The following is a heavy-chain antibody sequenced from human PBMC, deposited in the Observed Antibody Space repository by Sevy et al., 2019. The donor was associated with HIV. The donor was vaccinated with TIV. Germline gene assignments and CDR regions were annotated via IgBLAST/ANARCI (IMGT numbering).Heavy chain of an antibody. Sequence: APVKVSCKASGYTFSDSGYYVHWVRQAPGQGLEWMGWINPKSGATNDAQKFQGRVTMTRDTSVSTANMELSRLTSDDTAVYYCARESYDFWTGPVDSDYGMDVWGQGTTVTVS. CDR2: INPKSGAT. J-gene: IGHJ6*02. V-gene: IGHV1-2*02. CDR3: ARESYDFWTGPVDSDYGMDV. CDR1: GYTFSDSGYY. D-gene: IGHD3-3*01.